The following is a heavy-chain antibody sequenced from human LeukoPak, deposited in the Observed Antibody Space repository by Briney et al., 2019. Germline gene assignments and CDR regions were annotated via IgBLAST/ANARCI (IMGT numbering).Heavy chain of an antibody. Sequence: PGGSLRLSRAASGFTVSSNYMSWVRQAPGKGLEWVSVIYSGGSTYYADSVKGRFTISRDNSKNTLYLQMNSLRAEDTAVYYCARGVGYYDYVWGSYRSVDYWGQGTLVTVS. D-gene: IGHD3-16*02. CDR1: GFTVSSNY. CDR3: ARGVGYYDYVWGSYRSVDY. CDR2: IYSGGST. J-gene: IGHJ4*02. V-gene: IGHV3-53*01.